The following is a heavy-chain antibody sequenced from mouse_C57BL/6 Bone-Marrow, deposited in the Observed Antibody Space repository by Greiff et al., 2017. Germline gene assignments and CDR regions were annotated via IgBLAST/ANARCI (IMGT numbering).Heavy chain of an antibody. J-gene: IGHJ4*01. V-gene: IGHV1-80*01. D-gene: IGHD1-1*01. Sequence: QVQLQQSGAELVKPGASVKISCKASGYAFSSYWMNWVKQRPGKGLEWIGQIYPGDGDTNYNGKFKGKATLTADKSSSTAYMQLSSLPSEDSAVYFCARRDYGSLYAMDYWGQGTSVTVSS. CDR1: GYAFSSYW. CDR3: ARRDYGSLYAMDY. CDR2: IYPGDGDT.